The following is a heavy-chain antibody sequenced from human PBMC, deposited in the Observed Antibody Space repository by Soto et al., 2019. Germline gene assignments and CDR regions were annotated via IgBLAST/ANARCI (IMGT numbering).Heavy chain of an antibody. CDR1: GYTFTSYY. Sequence: GASVKVSCKASGYTFTSYYMHWVRQAPGQGLEWMGIINPSGGSTSYAQKFQGRVTMTRDTSTSTVYMELSSLRSEDTAVYYCARDQTKDDYGATGAFDIWGQGTMVTVSS. D-gene: IGHD4-17*01. CDR2: INPSGGST. J-gene: IGHJ3*02. V-gene: IGHV1-46*01. CDR3: ARDQTKDDYGATGAFDI.